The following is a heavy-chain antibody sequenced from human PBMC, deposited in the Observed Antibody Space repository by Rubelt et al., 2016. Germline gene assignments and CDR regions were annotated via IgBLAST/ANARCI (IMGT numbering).Heavy chain of an antibody. D-gene: IGHD6-19*01. V-gene: IGHV1-2*07. CDR1: GYSSTTYG. CDR2: INPHSGGT. CDR3: GRRAGGIGWHKIDF. Sequence: QLQLVQSGAEVKKPGASVKVSCKLSGYSSTTYGITWVRQAPGQGLEWMAWINPHSGGTNSAHNFRGRVTLTSDTSINTAYMELSRLTSDDTAIYYCGRRAGGIGWHKIDFWGQGTLVTVSS. J-gene: IGHJ4*02.